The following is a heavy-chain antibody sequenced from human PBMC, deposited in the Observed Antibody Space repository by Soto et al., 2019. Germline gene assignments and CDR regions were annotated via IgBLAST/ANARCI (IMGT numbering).Heavy chain of an antibody. V-gene: IGHV5-51*01. Sequence: GESLKISWKGSGYSFTSYWIGWVRQMPGKGLEWMGIIYPGDSDTRYSPSFQGQVTISADKSISTAYLQWSSLKASDTAMYYCARRGYYDSSGRHAFDIWGQGTMVTVSS. CDR3: ARRGYYDSSGRHAFDI. D-gene: IGHD3-22*01. J-gene: IGHJ3*02. CDR1: GYSFTSYW. CDR2: IYPGDSDT.